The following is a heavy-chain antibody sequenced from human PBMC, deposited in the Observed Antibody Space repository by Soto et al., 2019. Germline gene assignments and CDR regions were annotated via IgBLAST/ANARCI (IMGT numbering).Heavy chain of an antibody. CDR1: GVTFSKAW. J-gene: IGHJ4*02. V-gene: IGHV3-15*01. CDR2: IKSKTDGGTT. CDR3: TTDALRFLEWLSY. D-gene: IGHD3-3*01. Sequence: LRVSCVALGVTFSKAWMSWVRQAPGKGLEWVGRIKSKTDGGTTDYAAPVKGRFTITRDDSKNTLYLQMNSLKTEDTAVYYCTTDALRFLEWLSYWGQGTLVTVSS.